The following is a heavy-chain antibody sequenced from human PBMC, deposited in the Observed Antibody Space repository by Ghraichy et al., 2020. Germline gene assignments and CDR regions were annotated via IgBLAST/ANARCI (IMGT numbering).Heavy chain of an antibody. CDR2: ISGYSGNT. CDR1: GYTFTSYG. Sequence: SVKVSCKASGYTFTSYGVSWVRQAPGQGLEWMGWISGYSGNTNYAQILQGRVTMTTDTSTSTAYMELRSLRSDDTAVYYCARDDTLGFFDYWGQGTLVTVSS. CDR3: ARDDTLGFFDY. D-gene: IGHD2-2*02. J-gene: IGHJ4*02. V-gene: IGHV1-18*04.